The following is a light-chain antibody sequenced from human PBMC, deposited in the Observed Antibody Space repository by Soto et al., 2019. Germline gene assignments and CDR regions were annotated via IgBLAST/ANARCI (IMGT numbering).Light chain of an antibody. Sequence: QSALTHPASVSGSPGQSITISCTGTSRDVGCYHYVSWYQQHPGKAPKPMIYDVSNRPSGVSHRFSGSKSGNTASLTIPGLQAEDEADYYCSSYTRCSTLYVFGTGTKLTVL. CDR2: DVS. CDR1: SRDVGCYHY. CDR3: SSYTRCSTLYV. V-gene: IGLV2-14*01. J-gene: IGLJ1*01.